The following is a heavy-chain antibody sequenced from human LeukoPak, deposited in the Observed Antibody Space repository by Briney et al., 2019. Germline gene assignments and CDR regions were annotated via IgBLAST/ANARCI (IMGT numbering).Heavy chain of an antibody. CDR3: ARRITVTTVVRVFDY. D-gene: IGHD4-23*01. V-gene: IGHV4-34*01. J-gene: IGHJ4*02. Sequence: SETLSLTCAVYGGSFSGYYWSWIRQPPGKGLEWIGEINHSGSTNYNPSLKSRVTISVDTSKNQFSLKLSSVTAADTAVYYCARRITVTTVVRVFDYWGQGTLVTVSS. CDR1: GGSFSGYY. CDR2: INHSGST.